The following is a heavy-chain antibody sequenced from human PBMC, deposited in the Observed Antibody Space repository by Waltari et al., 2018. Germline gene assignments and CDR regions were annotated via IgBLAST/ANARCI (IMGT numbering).Heavy chain of an antibody. D-gene: IGHD1-7*01. CDR2: INTDGSST. CDR3: AELSSSAFHI. J-gene: IGHJ3*02. V-gene: IGHV3-74*01. Sequence: EVQLVESGGGLVKPGESLRLSCAASGFTFSSSWMQWVRQAPGKGLAWVSRINTDGSSTSYADSVMGRSTISRDNAKNTLYLQMNSLTVDDTAVYYCAELSSSAFHIWGQGTMVTVSS. CDR1: GFTFSSSW.